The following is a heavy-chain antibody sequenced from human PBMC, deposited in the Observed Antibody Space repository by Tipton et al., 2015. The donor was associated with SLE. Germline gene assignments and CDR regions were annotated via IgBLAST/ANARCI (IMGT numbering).Heavy chain of an antibody. Sequence: SLRLSCAASGFTFSSHAMSWVRQAPGKGLEWVANINPDGSEKDYVDSLKGRFTISRDNAKKSVYLQLNSLRAEDTAVYYCARVDYDDTSGYYTDAFDIWGQGTMVTVSS. CDR3: ARVDYDDTSGYYTDAFDI. CDR2: INPDGSEK. J-gene: IGHJ3*02. CDR1: GFTFSSHA. D-gene: IGHD3-22*01. V-gene: IGHV3-7*01.